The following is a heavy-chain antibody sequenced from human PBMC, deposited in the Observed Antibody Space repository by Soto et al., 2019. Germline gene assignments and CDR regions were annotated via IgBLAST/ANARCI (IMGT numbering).Heavy chain of an antibody. V-gene: IGHV4-30-4*01. CDR1: GGSISSGDYY. CDR2: IYYSGST. J-gene: IGHJ1*01. CDR3: ARVTARLGDNFQH. D-gene: IGHD2-21*02. Sequence: QVQLQESGPGLVKPSQTLSLTCTVSGGSISSGDYYWSWIRQPPGKGLEWIGYIYYSGSTYYNPSLKSRVTIAVDTSKNQFSLKLSSVTAADTAVYYCARVTARLGDNFQHWGQGTLVTVSS.